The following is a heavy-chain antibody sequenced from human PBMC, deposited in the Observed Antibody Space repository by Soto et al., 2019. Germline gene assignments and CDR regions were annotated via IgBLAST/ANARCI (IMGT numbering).Heavy chain of an antibody. V-gene: IGHV4-31*03. CDR1: GGSISSGGYY. J-gene: IGHJ3*02. Sequence: PSETLSLTCTVSGGSISSGGYYWSWIRQHPGKGLEWIGYIYYSGSTYYNPSLKGRVTISVDTSKNQFSLKLSSVTAADTAVYYCAREGGYCSGGSCYHDAFDIWGQGTMVTVSS. CDR3: AREGGYCSGGSCYHDAFDI. CDR2: IYYSGST. D-gene: IGHD2-15*01.